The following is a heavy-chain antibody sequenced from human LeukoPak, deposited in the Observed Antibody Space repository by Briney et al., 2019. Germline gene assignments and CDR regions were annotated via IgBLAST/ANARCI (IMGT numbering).Heavy chain of an antibody. Sequence: HPGGSLRLSCVASGFTVSSNYMSWVRQAPGKGLEWVSAISGSGGSTYYADSVKGRFTISRDNSKNTLYLQMNSLRAEDTAVYYCANNVEAAAFDIWGQGTMVTVSS. J-gene: IGHJ3*02. D-gene: IGHD3-3*01. V-gene: IGHV3-23*01. CDR2: ISGSGGST. CDR1: GFTVSSNY. CDR3: ANNVEAAAFDI.